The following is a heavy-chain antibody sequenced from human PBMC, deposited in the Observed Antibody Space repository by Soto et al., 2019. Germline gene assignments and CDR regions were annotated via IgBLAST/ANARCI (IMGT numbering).Heavy chain of an antibody. V-gene: IGHV3-23*01. J-gene: IGHJ5*02. D-gene: IGHD3-3*01. Sequence: EVQLLESGGGLVQPGGSLRLSCAASGFTFSSYAMSWVRQAPGKGLEWVSAISGSGGSTYYADSVKGRFTISRDNSKHTLYLQMNSRRAEDTAVYYCAKVEHDDFWSALWWFDPWGQGTLVTVSS. CDR1: GFTFSSYA. CDR2: ISGSGGST. CDR3: AKVEHDDFWSALWWFDP.